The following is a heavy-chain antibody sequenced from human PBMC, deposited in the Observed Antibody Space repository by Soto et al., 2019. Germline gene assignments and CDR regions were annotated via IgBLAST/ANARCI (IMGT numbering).Heavy chain of an antibody. CDR2: IIPIFGTA. CDR3: SSDPVYYYDRSGHFV. CDR1: GGTFSSYA. D-gene: IGHD3-22*01. V-gene: IGHV1-69*13. Sequence: GASVKVSCKASGGTFSSYAISWVRQAPGQGLEWMGGIIPIFGTANYAQKFQGRVTITADESTSTAYMELSSLRSEDTAVYYWSSDPVYYYDRSGHFVWGQGTLVTVSS. J-gene: IGHJ4*02.